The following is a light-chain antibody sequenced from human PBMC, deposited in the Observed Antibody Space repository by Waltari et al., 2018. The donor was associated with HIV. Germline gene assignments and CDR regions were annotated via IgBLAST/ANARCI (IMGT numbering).Light chain of an antibody. CDR1: AGFVNRGHC. CDR3: LLSYDGDVV. CDR2: DSN. J-gene: IGLJ2*01. Sequence: QPVVTQEPSLTVSPGGTVILTCASSAGFVNRGHCPYCFQQRPGQAPKTLIFDSNNRYSWTPARFTGSFLGGKAALTLTGAQPEDDADYYCLLSYDGDVVFGGGTKLTVL. V-gene: IGLV7-46*01.